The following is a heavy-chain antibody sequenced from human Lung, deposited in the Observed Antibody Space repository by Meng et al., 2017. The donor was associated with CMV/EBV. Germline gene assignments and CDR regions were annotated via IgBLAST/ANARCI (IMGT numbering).Heavy chain of an antibody. CDR1: GYSFTYYY. Sequence: ASVKVSXKASGYSFTYYYTHWVRQASGHGLEWMGIINASGGNTNYAQKFQGRVTMTRDTSTSTVYMELSSRRSEDTAVYYCARGQGSTFGTGYGMDVWGQGTTVTVSS. CDR3: ARGQGSTFGTGYGMDV. CDR2: INASGGNT. J-gene: IGHJ6*02. V-gene: IGHV1-46*01. D-gene: IGHD3-3*01.